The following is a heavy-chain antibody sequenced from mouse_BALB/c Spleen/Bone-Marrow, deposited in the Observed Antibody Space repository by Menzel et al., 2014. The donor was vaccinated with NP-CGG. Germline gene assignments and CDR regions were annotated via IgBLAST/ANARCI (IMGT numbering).Heavy chain of an antibody. J-gene: IGHJ1*01. Sequence: VQLKQSGAELVKPGASVKLSCTASGFNIKDTYMHWVKQRPEQGLEWIGRIDPANGNTKYDPKFQGKATITADTSSNTAYLQLSSLTSEDTAVYYCARWGKLGRGYFEVWGAGTTVTVSS. V-gene: IGHV14-3*02. CDR1: GFNIKDTY. CDR3: ARWGKLGRGYFEV. D-gene: IGHD4-1*01. CDR2: IDPANGNT.